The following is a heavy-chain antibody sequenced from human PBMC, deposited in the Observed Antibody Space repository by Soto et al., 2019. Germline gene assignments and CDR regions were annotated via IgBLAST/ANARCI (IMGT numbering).Heavy chain of an antibody. CDR2: MKSFGSGGKR. J-gene: IGHJ4*02. Sequence: EVQLVESGGDLVKPGGSLRLSCAASMFRFHDAWLNWVRQAPGKGLEWVGRMKSFGSGGKREYAAPVKDRFTISRDDSRSMFYRQMDRLKTENAAVYHCVCSGRPEKLTLWGPGTLVIVSS. CDR3: VCSGRPEKLTL. V-gene: IGHV3-15*01. CDR1: MFRFHDAW.